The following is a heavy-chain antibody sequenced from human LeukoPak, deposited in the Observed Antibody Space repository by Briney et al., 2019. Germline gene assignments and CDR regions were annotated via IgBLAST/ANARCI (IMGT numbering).Heavy chain of an antibody. J-gene: IGHJ4*02. CDR1: GGSISSRSYY. CDR2: IYYSGST. Sequence: SETLSLTCTVSGGSISSRSYYWGWIRQPPGKGLEWIGYIYYSGSTNYNPSLKSRVTISVDMSTRQISLKLSSVTAADTAVYYCARAVGGDGSGSLWGPGTLVTVSS. V-gene: IGHV4-61*05. CDR3: ARAVGGDGSGSL. D-gene: IGHD3-10*01.